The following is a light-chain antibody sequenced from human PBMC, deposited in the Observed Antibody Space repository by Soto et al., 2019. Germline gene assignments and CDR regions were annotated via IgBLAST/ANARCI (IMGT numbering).Light chain of an antibody. J-gene: IGLJ1*01. CDR2: QVT. CDR1: GSDIATFNY. CDR3: NSSSSTSFYV. Sequence: QSVLAQPASVSGSPGQSITISCTGSGSDIATFNYVSWYQQYPGKAPKLLIYQVTSRASGVTHRFSGSKSGNTAALTISGLQPEDEAEYYCNSSSSTSFYVLALGPRSPS. V-gene: IGLV2-14*01.